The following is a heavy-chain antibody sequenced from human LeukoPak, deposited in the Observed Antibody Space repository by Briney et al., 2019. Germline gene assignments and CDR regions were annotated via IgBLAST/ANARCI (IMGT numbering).Heavy chain of an antibody. V-gene: IGHV1-58*01. Sequence: GASVKVSCKASGFTFTSRSAVQWVRQARGQRLEWIGWIVVDSDNTNYAENFQERVIITRDMSASTSYMELSSLRSEDTAVYFCAAPYTSSWFDLWGQGTLVTVSS. CDR1: GFTFTSRSA. D-gene: IGHD6-13*01. J-gene: IGHJ5*02. CDR3: AAPYTSSWFDL. CDR2: IVVDSDNT.